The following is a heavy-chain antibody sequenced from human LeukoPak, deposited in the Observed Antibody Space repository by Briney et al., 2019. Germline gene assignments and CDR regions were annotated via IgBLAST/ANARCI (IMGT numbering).Heavy chain of an antibody. J-gene: IGHJ3*02. D-gene: IGHD2-21*02. CDR1: GFTFSSYA. Sequence: GGSLRLSCAASGFTFSSYAMHWVRQAPGKGLEWVAVISYDGSNKYYADSVKGRFTISRDNSKNTLYLQMNSLRAEDTAVYYCARDQHPGSDPVFMSDAFDIWGQGTMVTVSS. V-gene: IGHV3-30-3*01. CDR2: ISYDGSNK. CDR3: ARDQHPGSDPVFMSDAFDI.